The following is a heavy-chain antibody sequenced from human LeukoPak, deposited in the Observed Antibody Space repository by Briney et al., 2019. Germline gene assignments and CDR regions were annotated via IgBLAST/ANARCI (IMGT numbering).Heavy chain of an antibody. CDR1: GYTFTGYY. D-gene: IGHD3-22*01. CDR2: INPNSGGT. Sequence: ASVKVSCKSSGYTFTGYYMHWVRQAPGQGLAWMGWINPNSGGTNYAQKFQGRVTMTRDTSISTAYMELSRLRSDDTAVYYCAKTYYYDSSGYGAFDIWGQGTMVTVSS. V-gene: IGHV1-2*02. J-gene: IGHJ3*02. CDR3: AKTYYYDSSGYGAFDI.